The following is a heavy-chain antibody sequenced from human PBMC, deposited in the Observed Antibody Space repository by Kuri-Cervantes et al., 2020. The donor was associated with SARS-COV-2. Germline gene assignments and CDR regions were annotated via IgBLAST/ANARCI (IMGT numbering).Heavy chain of an antibody. CDR2: IYYSGST. Sequence: SETLSLTCTVSGGSISSSSYYWGWIRQPPGKGLEWIGSIYYSGSTYYNPSLKGRVTISVDTSKNQFSLKLSSVTAADTAVYYCARHLPGSTWFDPWGQGTLVTVSS. J-gene: IGHJ5*02. D-gene: IGHD1-1*01. V-gene: IGHV4-39*01. CDR1: GGSISSSSYY. CDR3: ARHLPGSTWFDP.